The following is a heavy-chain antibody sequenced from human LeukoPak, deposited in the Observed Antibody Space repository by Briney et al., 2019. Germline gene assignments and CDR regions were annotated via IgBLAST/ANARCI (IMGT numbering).Heavy chain of an antibody. V-gene: IGHV4-34*01. J-gene: IGHJ4*02. CDR2: ITHSGST. D-gene: IGHD3-22*01. CDR1: GGSFSGYY. Sequence: PSETLSLTCAVYGGSFSGYYWSWIRQPPGKGLEWIGEITHSGSTNYNPSLKSRVTISVDTSKNQFSLKLSSVTAADTAVYYCARGVRWHYYDSSGYPDYWGQGTLVTVSS. CDR3: ARGVRWHYYDSSGYPDY.